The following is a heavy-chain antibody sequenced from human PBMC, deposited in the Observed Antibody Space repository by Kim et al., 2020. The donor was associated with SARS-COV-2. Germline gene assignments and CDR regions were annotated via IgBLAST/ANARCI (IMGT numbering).Heavy chain of an antibody. CDR3: TRVSSSSWYGNWFDP. V-gene: IGHV3-49*04. J-gene: IGHJ5*02. CDR2: IRSKAYGGTT. Sequence: GGSLRLSCTASGFTFGDYAMSWVRQAPGKGLEWVGFIRSKAYGGTTEYAASVKGRFTISRDDSKSIAYLQMNSLKTEDTAVYYCTRVSSSSWYGNWFDPWGQGTLVTVSS. CDR1: GFTFGDYA. D-gene: IGHD6-13*01.